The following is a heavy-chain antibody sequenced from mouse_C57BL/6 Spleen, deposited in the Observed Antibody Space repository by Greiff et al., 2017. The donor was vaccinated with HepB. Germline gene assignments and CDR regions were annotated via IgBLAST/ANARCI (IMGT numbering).Heavy chain of an antibody. D-gene: IGHD1-1*01. CDR2: ISGGGGNT. Sequence: EVMLVESGGGLVKPGGSLKLSCAASGFTFSSYTMSWVRQTPEKRLEWVATISGGGGNTYYPDSVKGRFTISRDNAKNTLYLQMSSLRSEDTVLYYCARYTTVVDYAMDYWGQGTSVTVAS. J-gene: IGHJ4*01. V-gene: IGHV5-9*01. CDR1: GFTFSSYT. CDR3: ARYTTVVDYAMDY.